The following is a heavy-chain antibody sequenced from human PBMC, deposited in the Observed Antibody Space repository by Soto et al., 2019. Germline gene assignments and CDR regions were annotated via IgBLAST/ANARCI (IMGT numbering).Heavy chain of an antibody. V-gene: IGHV3-21*02. Sequence: EVQLVESGGGLVKPGESLRLSCVASGFTFKNYNMNWVRQAPEKGLEWVSSIGGSDTFTYYADSVKGRFTISRDNAKSSLFLQMNSLRVEDTAVYFCVRDGSLLGMTRWGQGTLVTVSS. CDR3: VRDGSLLGMTR. CDR1: GFTFKNYN. D-gene: IGHD3-10*01. J-gene: IGHJ4*02. CDR2: IGGSDTFT.